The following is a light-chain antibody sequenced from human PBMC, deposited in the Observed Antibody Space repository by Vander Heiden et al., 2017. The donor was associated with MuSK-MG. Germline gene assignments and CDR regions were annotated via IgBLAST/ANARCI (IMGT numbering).Light chain of an antibody. V-gene: IGLV1-40*01. CDR2: DNA. J-gene: IGLJ3*02. CDR3: QSYDNSLNVV. Sequence: QSVLTQPPSVSGAPGQRFTFSCTGSTSNIGAGYDVHWYQQLPATAPKLLIYDNANRPSGVPDRFSASKSGTAASLAITGLQAEEEADYYCQSYDNSLNVVFGGGTRLTVL. CDR1: TSNIGAGYD.